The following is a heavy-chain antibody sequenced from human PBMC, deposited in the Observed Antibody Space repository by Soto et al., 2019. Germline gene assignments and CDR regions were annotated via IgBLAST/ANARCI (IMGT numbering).Heavy chain of an antibody. CDR1: GFTFSSYG. V-gene: IGHV3-33*01. J-gene: IGHJ4*02. D-gene: IGHD6-13*01. Sequence: GGSLRLSCAASGFTFSSYGMHWVRQAPGKGLEWVAVIWYDGSNKYYADSVKGRFTISRDNSKNTLYLQMNSLRAEDTAVYYCARDTRIDGYSSSWYYFDYWGQGALVTVSS. CDR3: ARDTRIDGYSSSWYYFDY. CDR2: IWYDGSNK.